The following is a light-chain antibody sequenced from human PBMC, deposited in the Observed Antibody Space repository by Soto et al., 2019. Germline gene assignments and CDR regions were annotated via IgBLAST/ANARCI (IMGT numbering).Light chain of an antibody. CDR2: KAS. CDR1: QSISSY. Sequence: DIQMTQSPSSLSASVGDRVTITCRASQSISSYLNWYQQKPGKAPKLLIYKASTLKSGVPSRFSGSGSGTEFTLTISSLQPDDFAVYYCQQYSSLWTFGQGTKVDIK. J-gene: IGKJ1*01. V-gene: IGKV1-5*03. CDR3: QQYSSLWT.